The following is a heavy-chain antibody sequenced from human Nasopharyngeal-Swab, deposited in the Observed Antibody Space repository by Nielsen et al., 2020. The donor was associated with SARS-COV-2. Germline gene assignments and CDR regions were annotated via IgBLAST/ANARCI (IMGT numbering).Heavy chain of an antibody. CDR1: GFTFDTYW. J-gene: IGHJ4*02. Sequence: GESLKISCAASGFTFDTYWMAWVRQAPGKGLEWVANIKQDGSVKYYVDSVKGRFTISRDNAKNSLYLQMNSLGAEDTAVYYCAGGNSNDYWGQGTLVTVSS. D-gene: IGHD2-21*01. V-gene: IGHV3-7*01. CDR3: AGGNSNDY. CDR2: IKQDGSVK.